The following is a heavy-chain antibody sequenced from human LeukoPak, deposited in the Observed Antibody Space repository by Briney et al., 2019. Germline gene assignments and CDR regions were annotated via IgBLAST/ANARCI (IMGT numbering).Heavy chain of an antibody. CDR3: AKFPYYDFWSGYYSMDV. D-gene: IGHD3-3*01. CDR2: ISGSGGST. CDR1: GFTFSIYA. Sequence: GGSLRLSCAASGFTFSIYAMSWVRQAPGRGLEWVLAISGSGGSTYYADSVKGRFTISRDNSKNTLYLQMNSLRAEDTAVYYCAKFPYYDFWSGYYSMDVWGKGTTVTVSS. J-gene: IGHJ6*03. V-gene: IGHV3-23*01.